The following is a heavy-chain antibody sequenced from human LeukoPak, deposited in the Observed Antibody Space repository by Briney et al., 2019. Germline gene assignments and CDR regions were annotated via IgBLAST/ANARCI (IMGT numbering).Heavy chain of an antibody. Sequence: SETLSLTCTVSGGSISSGGYYWSWIRQHPGKGLEWIGYIYYSGSTYYNPSLKSRVTISVDTFKNQFSLKLSSVTTADTAVYYCTRSTNLEAFDIWGQGTMVTVSS. CDR1: GGSISSGGYY. J-gene: IGHJ3*02. CDR3: TRSTNLEAFDI. V-gene: IGHV4-31*03. D-gene: IGHD2-8*01. CDR2: IYYSGST.